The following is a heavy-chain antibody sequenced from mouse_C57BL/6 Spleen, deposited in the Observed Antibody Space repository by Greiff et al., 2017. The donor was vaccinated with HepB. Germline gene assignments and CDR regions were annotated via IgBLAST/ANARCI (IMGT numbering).Heavy chain of an antibody. CDR2: ISSGGSYT. D-gene: IGHD1-1*01. Sequence: EVQVVESGGDLVKPGGSLKLSCAASGFTFSSYGMSWVRQTPDKRLEWVATISSGGSYTYYPDSVKGRFTISRDNAKNTLYLQMSSLKSEDTAMYYCARQITTVVASFDYWGQGTTLTVSS. J-gene: IGHJ2*01. V-gene: IGHV5-6*01. CDR3: ARQITTVVASFDY. CDR1: GFTFSSYG.